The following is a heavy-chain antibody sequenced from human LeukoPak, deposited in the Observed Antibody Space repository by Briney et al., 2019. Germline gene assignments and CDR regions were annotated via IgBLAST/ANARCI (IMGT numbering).Heavy chain of an antibody. Sequence: GASVKVSCKASGYTFTGYYMHWVRQAPGQGLEWMGWINPNSGGTNYAQKFQGRVTMTRDTSISTAYMELSRLRSDDMAVYYCARERDHNGLVFDYWGQGTLVTVSS. CDR2: INPNSGGT. J-gene: IGHJ4*02. V-gene: IGHV1-2*02. CDR3: ARERDHNGLVFDY. D-gene: IGHD1-14*01. CDR1: GYTFTGYY.